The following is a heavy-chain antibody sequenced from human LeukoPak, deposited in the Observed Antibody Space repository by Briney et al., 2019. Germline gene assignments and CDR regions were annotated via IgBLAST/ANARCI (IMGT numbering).Heavy chain of an antibody. CDR2: INHSGST. Sequence: SETLSLACAVYGGSFSGYYWSWIRQPPGKGLEWIGEINHSGSTNYNPSLKSRVTISVDTSKNQFSLKLSSVTAADTAVYYCARGRGSGSYYYYYYYMDVWGKGTTVTVSS. CDR3: ARGRGSGSYYYYYYYMDV. D-gene: IGHD3-10*01. J-gene: IGHJ6*03. CDR1: GGSFSGYY. V-gene: IGHV4-34*01.